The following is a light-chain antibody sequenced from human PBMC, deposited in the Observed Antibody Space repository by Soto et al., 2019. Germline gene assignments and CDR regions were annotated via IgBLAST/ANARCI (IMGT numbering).Light chain of an antibody. CDR1: NVGGKS. V-gene: IGLV3-21*02. Sequence: SYELTQPPAVSLAPGQTASITCVGDNVGGKSVHWYQQKAGQAPVLVIHEDSDRPSGIPERFSGSNSANTATLTISRVEAGDEAAYYFHVWDTVSLHAIFGGGTKLTVL. CDR2: EDS. J-gene: IGLJ2*01. CDR3: HVWDTVSLHAI.